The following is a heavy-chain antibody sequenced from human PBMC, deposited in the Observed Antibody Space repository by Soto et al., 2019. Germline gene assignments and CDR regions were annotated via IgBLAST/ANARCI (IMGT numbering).Heavy chain of an antibody. Sequence: QVQLQESGPGLVKPSQTLSLTCTVSGGSISSGDYYWRWIRQPPGKGLVWIGYIYYSGNTYYSPSLKRRVTISVDTSKNQFSLKLSSVTAADTAVYYCARERPDGTRLDPWGQGTLVTVSS. CDR3: ARERPDGTRLDP. CDR2: IYYSGNT. CDR1: GGSISSGDYY. J-gene: IGHJ5*02. D-gene: IGHD2-2*01. V-gene: IGHV4-30-4*01.